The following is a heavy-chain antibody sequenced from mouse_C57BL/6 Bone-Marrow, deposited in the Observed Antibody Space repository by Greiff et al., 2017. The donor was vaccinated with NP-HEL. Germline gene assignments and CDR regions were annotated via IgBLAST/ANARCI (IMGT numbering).Heavy chain of an antibody. Sequence: VQLQQSGAELVRPGASVTLSCKASGYTFTDYEMHWVKQTPVHGLEWIGAIDPETGGTAYNQKFKGKAILTADQSSSTAYMELRILTSEDSAVYYCRGYDGRWFAYWGQETLVTVSA. CDR3: RGYDGRWFAY. CDR2: IDPETGGT. V-gene: IGHV1-15*01. CDR1: GYTFTDYE. J-gene: IGHJ3*01. D-gene: IGHD2-2*01.